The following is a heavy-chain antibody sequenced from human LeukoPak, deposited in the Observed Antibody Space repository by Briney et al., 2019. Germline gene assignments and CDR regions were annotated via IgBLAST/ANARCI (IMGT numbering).Heavy chain of an antibody. CDR1: GYNFTSYW. CDR2: ISAYNGNT. J-gene: IGHJ4*02. Sequence: GESLKISCKGSGYNFTSYWIGWVRQAPGQGLEWMGWISAYNGNTNYAQKLQGRVTMTTDTSTSTAYMELRSLRSDDTAVYYCARDYLDPRRAAAGTNDYWGQGTLVTVSS. D-gene: IGHD6-13*01. CDR3: ARDYLDPRRAAAGTNDY. V-gene: IGHV1-18*04.